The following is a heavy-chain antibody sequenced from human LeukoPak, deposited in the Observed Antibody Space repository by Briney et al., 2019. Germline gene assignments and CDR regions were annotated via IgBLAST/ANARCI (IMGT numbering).Heavy chain of an antibody. D-gene: IGHD1-26*01. CDR1: GYSFTDYY. CDR2: INPNSGGT. J-gene: IGHJ5*02. CDR3: ATAVGPYTLGWFDP. V-gene: IGHV1-2*02. Sequence: ASMKVSCKASGYSFTDYYMHWVRQAPGQGLEWMGWINPNSGGTNYAQKFQGRVTMTRDTSISTAYMELNRLRSEDTAVYYCATAVGPYTLGWFDPWGQGTLVTVSS.